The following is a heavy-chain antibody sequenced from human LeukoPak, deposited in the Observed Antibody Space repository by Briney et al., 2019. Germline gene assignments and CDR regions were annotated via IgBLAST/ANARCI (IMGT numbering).Heavy chain of an antibody. V-gene: IGHV3-30*04. Sequence: PGGSLRLSCAASGFTFSSYAMHWVRQAPGKGLEWVAVISYDGSNKYYADSVKGRFTISRDNSKNTLYLQMNSLRAEDTAVYYCAKETSSWPYYYYYYMDVWGKGTTVTISS. J-gene: IGHJ6*03. CDR1: GFTFSSYA. CDR3: AKETSSWPYYYYYYMDV. D-gene: IGHD6-13*01. CDR2: ISYDGSNK.